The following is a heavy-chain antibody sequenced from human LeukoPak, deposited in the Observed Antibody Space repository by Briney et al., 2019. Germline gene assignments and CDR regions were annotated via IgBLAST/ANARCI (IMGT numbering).Heavy chain of an antibody. D-gene: IGHD1-7*01. CDR3: ARDYTGTTAEYFQH. V-gene: IGHV1-2*02. J-gene: IGHJ1*01. CDR2: INPNSGGT. Sequence: ASVKVSCKVSGYTLTELSMHWVRQAPGQGLEWMGWINPNSGGTNYAQKFQGRVTITRDTSISTAYMELSRLRSDDTAVYYCARDYTGTTAEYFQHWGQGTLVTVSS. CDR1: GYTLTELS.